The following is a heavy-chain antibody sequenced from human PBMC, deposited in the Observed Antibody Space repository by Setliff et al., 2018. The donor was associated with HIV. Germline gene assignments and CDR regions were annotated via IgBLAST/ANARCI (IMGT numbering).Heavy chain of an antibody. Sequence: GESLKISCKGSGYSFTSYWIGWVRQMPGKGLEWMGIIYPGESDTRYSPSFQGQVTISADKSISTAYLQWSSLKASDTAMYYCARPCSGGSALGAFDIWGQGTMVTVSS. J-gene: IGHJ3*02. D-gene: IGHD2-15*01. CDR3: ARPCSGGSALGAFDI. V-gene: IGHV5-51*01. CDR1: GYSFTSYW. CDR2: IYPGESDT.